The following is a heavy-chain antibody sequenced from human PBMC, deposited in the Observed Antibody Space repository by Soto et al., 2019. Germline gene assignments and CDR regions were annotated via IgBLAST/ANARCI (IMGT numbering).Heavy chain of an antibody. Sequence: GGSLRLSCAASGFIFSRYAMNWGRQTPGKGLEWVSGISGSGVSTYYADSVKGRFSISRDNSKNTLYLQMNSLRDEDTAIYYCVKVRGGFYTYYFDYWGPGTLVTVS. CDR2: ISGSGVST. J-gene: IGHJ4*02. CDR1: GFIFSRYA. CDR3: VKVRGGFYTYYFDY. V-gene: IGHV3-23*01. D-gene: IGHD3-10*01.